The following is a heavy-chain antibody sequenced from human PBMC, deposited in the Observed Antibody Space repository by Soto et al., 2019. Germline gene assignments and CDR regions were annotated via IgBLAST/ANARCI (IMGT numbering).Heavy chain of an antibody. CDR3: ARDNYGDTSYFDY. CDR2: IYYSGST. Sequence: QVQLQESGPGLVKPSQTLSLTCTVSGGSISSGAYYWSWVRQPPGKGLEWIGYIYYSGSTYYNPSLKSRVTXSXDXXKNPFALKLSSVTATDTAVYYCARDNYGDTSYFDYWGQGTLVTVSS. CDR1: GGSISSGAYY. J-gene: IGHJ4*02. D-gene: IGHD4-17*01. V-gene: IGHV4-30-4*01.